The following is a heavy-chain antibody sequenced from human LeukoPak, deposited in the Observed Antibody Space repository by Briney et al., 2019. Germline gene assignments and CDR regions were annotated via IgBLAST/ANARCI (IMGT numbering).Heavy chain of an antibody. V-gene: IGHV3-7*01. CDR3: ARDSGNSGCDVLDY. D-gene: IGHD5-12*01. Sequence: SGGSLRLSCAGSGFTFRTYWMTWVRQAPGKGLEWVANIRQDGTEKNYVDSVRGRFTISRDNAENSLYLQMNSLRAEDTAVYFCARDSGNSGCDVLDYWGQGTLVTVSS. CDR2: IRQDGTEK. J-gene: IGHJ4*02. CDR1: GFTFRTYW.